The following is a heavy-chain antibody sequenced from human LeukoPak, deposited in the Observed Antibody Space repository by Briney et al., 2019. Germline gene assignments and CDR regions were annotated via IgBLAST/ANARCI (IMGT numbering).Heavy chain of an antibody. CDR3: ARGTAIIVVVDAFDI. Sequence: SETLSLTCAVYGGSFSGYYWSWIRQPPGKGLEWIGEINHSGSTNYNPSLKSRVTISVDTSKNQFSLKLSSVTAADTAVYYCARGTAIIVVVDAFDIWGQGTMVTVSS. J-gene: IGHJ3*02. V-gene: IGHV4-34*01. CDR1: GGSFSGYY. D-gene: IGHD3-22*01. CDR2: INHSGST.